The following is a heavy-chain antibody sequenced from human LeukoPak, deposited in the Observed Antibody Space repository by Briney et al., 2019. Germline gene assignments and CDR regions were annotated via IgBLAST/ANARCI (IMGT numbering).Heavy chain of an antibody. Sequence: GGSLRLSCAASGFTFSSYSINWVRQAPGKGPEWVSYISSFSSTIYYADSVKGRFTISRDNAKNSLYLQMNSLRDEDTAVYFCARGSYGAVDYWGQGTLVTISS. D-gene: IGHD4/OR15-4a*01. CDR1: GFTFSSYS. J-gene: IGHJ4*02. CDR3: ARGSYGAVDY. CDR2: ISSFSSTI. V-gene: IGHV3-48*02.